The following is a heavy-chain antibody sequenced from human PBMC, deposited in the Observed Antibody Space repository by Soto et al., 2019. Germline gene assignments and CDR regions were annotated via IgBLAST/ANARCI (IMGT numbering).Heavy chain of an antibody. Sequence: SETLSLTSTVSGGNISSGGYYWSWIRQHPGKGLEWIGYIYYSGSTYYNPSLKSRVTISVDTSKNQFSLKLSSVTAADTAVYYCARIGYDSSGYYFSFDYWGQGTLVTVSS. D-gene: IGHD3-22*01. CDR3: ARIGYDSSGYYFSFDY. V-gene: IGHV4-31*03. CDR1: GGNISSGGYY. CDR2: IYYSGST. J-gene: IGHJ4*02.